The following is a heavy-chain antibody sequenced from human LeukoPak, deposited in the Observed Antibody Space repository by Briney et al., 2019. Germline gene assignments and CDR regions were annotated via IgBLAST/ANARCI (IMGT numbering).Heavy chain of an antibody. J-gene: IGHJ5*02. CDR3: ARRPDEWLVLPLTWFDP. V-gene: IGHV1-2*02. Sequence: ASVKVSCKASGYTFTGYYMHWVRQAPGQGLEWMGWINPNSGGTNYAQKFQGRVTLTRDTSISTAFMELSRLRSDDTAVYYCARRPDEWLVLPLTWFDPWGQGTLVTVSS. D-gene: IGHD6-19*01. CDR2: INPNSGGT. CDR1: GYTFTGYY.